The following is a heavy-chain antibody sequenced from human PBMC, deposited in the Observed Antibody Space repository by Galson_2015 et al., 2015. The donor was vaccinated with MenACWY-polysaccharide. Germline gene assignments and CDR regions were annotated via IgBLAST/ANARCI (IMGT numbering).Heavy chain of an antibody. V-gene: IGHV3-23*01. CDR2: VSGSGERT. Sequence: SLRLSCAASGFTFSSYTMSWVRQAPGKGLEWVSGVSGSGERTYYADSVKGRFTISRDNSKNTLYLQMNSLTAADTAVYYCANPGLSPRRTSGVDYWGQGTLVTVSS. CDR1: GFTFSSYT. CDR3: ANPGLSPRRTSGVDY. J-gene: IGHJ4*02. D-gene: IGHD6-25*01.